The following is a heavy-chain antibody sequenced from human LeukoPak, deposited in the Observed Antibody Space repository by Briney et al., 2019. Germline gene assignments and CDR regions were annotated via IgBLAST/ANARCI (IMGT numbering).Heavy chain of an antibody. V-gene: IGHV3-23*01. CDR2: ISGRGGSP. CDR1: RFTSSNYV. Sequence: GGSLRLSCAASRFTSSNYVMTWVRPAPGKGLEWVSAISGRGGSPYYADSPKGRFTLSRDNSQKTLSLQINTLREEDTAVYFFVKDRDYDCIGMWNHWGQGTLVTVSS. J-gene: IGHJ4*02. D-gene: IGHD3-22*01. CDR3: VKDRDYDCIGMWNH.